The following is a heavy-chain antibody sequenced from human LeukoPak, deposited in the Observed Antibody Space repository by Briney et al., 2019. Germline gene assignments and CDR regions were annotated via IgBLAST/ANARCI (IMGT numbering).Heavy chain of an antibody. J-gene: IGHJ5*02. CDR1: GYTFTGYY. CDR3: ARDVGRYCSSTSCYTDWFDP. D-gene: IGHD2-2*02. CDR2: INPNSGGT. Sequence: ASVKVSCKASGYTFTGYYMHWVRQAPGQGLELMGWINPNSGGTNYAQKFQGRVTMTRDTSISTAYMELSRLRSDDTAVYYCARDVGRYCSSTSCYTDWFDPWGQGTLVTVSS. V-gene: IGHV1-2*02.